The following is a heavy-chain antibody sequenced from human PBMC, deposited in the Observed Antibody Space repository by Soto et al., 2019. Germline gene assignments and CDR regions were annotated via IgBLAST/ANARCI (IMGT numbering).Heavy chain of an antibody. CDR1: GGSISSGGYY. Sequence: SETLSLTCTVSGGSISSGGYYWSWIRQHPGKGLEWIGYIYYSGSTYYNPSLKSRVTISVDTSKNQFSLKLSSVTAADTAVYYCARVSSWDYYYGMDVWGQGTTVT. CDR2: IYYSGST. V-gene: IGHV4-31*03. D-gene: IGHD6-13*01. CDR3: ARVSSWDYYYGMDV. J-gene: IGHJ6*02.